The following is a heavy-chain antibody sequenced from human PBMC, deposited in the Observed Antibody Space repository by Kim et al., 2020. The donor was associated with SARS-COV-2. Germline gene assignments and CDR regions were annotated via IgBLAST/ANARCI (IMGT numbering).Heavy chain of an antibody. CDR3: ARIAGSGWPNWFDP. J-gene: IGHJ5*02. CDR2: ISNFLGTT. V-gene: IGHV3-48*02. D-gene: IGHD6-19*01. Sequence: GGSLRLSCAASGFTFSSYSMNWVRQAPGKGLEWVSYISNFLGTTYYGDSVKGRFTISRDNAKNSLYLQMNSLKDEDTAVYYCARIAGSGWPNWFDPWGQGTLVTVSS. CDR1: GFTFSSYS.